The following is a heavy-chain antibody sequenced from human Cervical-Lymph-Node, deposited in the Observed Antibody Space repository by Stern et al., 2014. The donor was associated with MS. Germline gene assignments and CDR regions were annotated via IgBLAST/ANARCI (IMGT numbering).Heavy chain of an antibody. CDR1: GYTFTYYY. J-gene: IGHJ4*02. Sequence: VQLVESGAEGKKPGASVKVSCKASGYTFTYYYMHWVRQAPGQGLEWMGLINPSGGSTTYAQKFQSRVTLTRDTSTSTVYMELSSVRSDDTAVYYCARSIREYAYGCDYWGQGTLVTVSS. CDR3: ARSIREYAYGCDY. D-gene: IGHD3-16*01. V-gene: IGHV1-46*01. CDR2: INPSGGST.